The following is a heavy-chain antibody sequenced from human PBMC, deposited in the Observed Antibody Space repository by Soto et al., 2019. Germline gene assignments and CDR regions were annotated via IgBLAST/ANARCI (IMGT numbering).Heavy chain of an antibody. V-gene: IGHV3-23*01. J-gene: IGHJ4*02. CDR2: ISDSGGGT. CDR1: GFTFSSYA. CDR3: AKDRLGNPSLIDY. Sequence: EVQLLESGGGLVQPGGSLRLSCAASGFTFSSYAMSWVRQAPGKGLEWVSSISDSGGGTYIADSVKGRFTISRDNPKNTLFLQMNSLKSDDTAVYYCAKDRLGNPSLIDYWGQGTLVTVSS. D-gene: IGHD1-1*01.